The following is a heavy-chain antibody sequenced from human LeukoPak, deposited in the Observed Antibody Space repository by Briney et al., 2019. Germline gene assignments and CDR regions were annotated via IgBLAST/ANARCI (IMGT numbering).Heavy chain of an antibody. V-gene: IGHV3-48*04. CDR2: ISSSSSTI. Sequence: GGSLRLSCTASGLTFSSYSLNWVRQAPGKGLEWVSYISSSSSTIYYADSVKGRFTISRDNAKNTLYLQMNSLRAEDTAVYYCARSLTTTVTTLNNWGQGTLVTVSS. J-gene: IGHJ4*02. CDR3: ARSLTTTVTTLNN. D-gene: IGHD4-17*01. CDR1: GLTFSSYS.